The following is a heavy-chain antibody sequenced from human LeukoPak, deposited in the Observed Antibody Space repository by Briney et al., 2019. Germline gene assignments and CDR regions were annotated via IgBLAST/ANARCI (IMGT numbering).Heavy chain of an antibody. CDR3: ARDRGSWWLGFDY. D-gene: IGHD6-19*01. CDR1: GYTFTSYG. J-gene: IGHJ4*02. CDR2: ISTYNGNT. Sequence: ASVKVSCKASGYTFTSYGSSWLRQAPAQGLEWVGWISTYNGNTSYAQKLQGRVNMTTDTSTSTAYMELRSLRSDDTAVYYWARDRGSWWLGFDYWGQGTLVTVSS. V-gene: IGHV1-18*01.